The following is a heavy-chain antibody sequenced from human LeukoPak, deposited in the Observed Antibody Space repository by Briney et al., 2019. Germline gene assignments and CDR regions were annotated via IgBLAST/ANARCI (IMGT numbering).Heavy chain of an antibody. D-gene: IGHD6-13*01. CDR2: IYTSGST. CDR3: ARARGAAGRSWFDP. V-gene: IGHV4-4*07. CDR1: SGSISSYY. Sequence: SETLSLTCTVSSGSISSYYWSWIRQPAGKGLEWIGRIYTSGSTNYNPSLKSRVTMSVDTSKNQFSLKLSSVTAADTAVYYCARARGAAGRSWFDPWGQGTLVTVSS. J-gene: IGHJ5*02.